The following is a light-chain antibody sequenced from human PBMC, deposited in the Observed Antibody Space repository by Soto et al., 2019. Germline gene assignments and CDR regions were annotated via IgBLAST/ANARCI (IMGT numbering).Light chain of an antibody. CDR3: LQDINYPWT. CDR2: TAS. V-gene: IGKV1-6*01. Sequence: IQMTPSPSSLCASVKERCINRYRASQAIRNDLGWYQQKPGKAPKLLIYTASTLQSGVPSRFSGSGSGADFTLAISSLQPEDSATYYCLQDINYPWTFGQGTKVDIK. J-gene: IGKJ1*01. CDR1: QAIRND.